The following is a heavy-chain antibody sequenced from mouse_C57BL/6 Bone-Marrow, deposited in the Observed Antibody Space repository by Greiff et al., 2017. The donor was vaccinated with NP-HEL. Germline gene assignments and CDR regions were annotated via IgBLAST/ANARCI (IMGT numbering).Heavy chain of an antibody. V-gene: IGHV1-63*01. CDR3: ATSYDYDRGGYYAMDY. CDR1: GYTFTNYW. Sequence: QVQLQQSGAELVRPGTSVKMSCKASGYTFTNYWIGWAKQRPGHGLEWIGDIYPGGGYTNYNEKFKGKATLTADKSSSTAYMQFSSLTSEDSAIYYCATSYDYDRGGYYAMDYWGQGTSVTVSS. D-gene: IGHD2-4*01. CDR2: IYPGGGYT. J-gene: IGHJ4*01.